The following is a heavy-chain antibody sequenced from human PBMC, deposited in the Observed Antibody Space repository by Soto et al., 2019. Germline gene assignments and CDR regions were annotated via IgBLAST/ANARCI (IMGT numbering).Heavy chain of an antibody. J-gene: IGHJ4*02. D-gene: IGHD3-22*01. CDR1: GFTFSDYY. Sequence: GGSLRLSCAASGFTFSDYYMSWIRQAPGKGLEWVSYISSSSYTNYADSVKGRFTISRDNAKNSLYLQMNSLRAEDTAVYYCARGGNYYDSSGYYDDNFDYWGQGTLVTVSS. CDR2: ISSSSYT. V-gene: IGHV3-11*06. CDR3: ARGGNYYDSSGYYDDNFDY.